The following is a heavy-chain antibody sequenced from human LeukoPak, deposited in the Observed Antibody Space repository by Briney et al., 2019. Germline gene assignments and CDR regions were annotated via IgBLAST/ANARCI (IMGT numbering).Heavy chain of an antibody. D-gene: IGHD6-13*01. CDR1: GGSFSSYY. J-gene: IGHJ4*02. V-gene: IGHV4-34*01. CDR2: INHSGST. CDR3: ARSGIAARSDY. Sequence: SETLSLTCTLSGGSFSSYYWSWIRQPPGKGLEWIGEINHSGSTNYNPSLKSRVTISVDTSKNQFSLKLSSVTAADTAVYYCARSGIAARSDYWGQGTLVTVSS.